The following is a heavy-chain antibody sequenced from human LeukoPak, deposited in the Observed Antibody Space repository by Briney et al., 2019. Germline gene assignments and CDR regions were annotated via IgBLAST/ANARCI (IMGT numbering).Heavy chain of an antibody. V-gene: IGHV1-69*13. CDR2: IIPIFATA. CDR3: ARGPITTRSRFDY. D-gene: IGHD3-22*01. Sequence: SVKVSCKASGGTFSSYAISWVRQAPGQGLEWMGGIIPIFATANYAQKFQGRVTITADESTSTAYMELSSLRSEDTAVYYCARGPITTRSRFDYWGQGTLVTVSS. CDR1: GGTFSSYA. J-gene: IGHJ4*02.